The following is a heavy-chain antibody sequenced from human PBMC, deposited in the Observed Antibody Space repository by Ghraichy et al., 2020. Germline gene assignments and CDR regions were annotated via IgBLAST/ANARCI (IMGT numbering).Heavy chain of an antibody. D-gene: IGHD5-18*01. CDR3: ATNGYSYGYD. CDR1: GFTFSSYA. CDR2: ISYDGSNK. V-gene: IGHV3-30-3*01. J-gene: IGHJ4*02. Sequence: GGSLRLSCAASGFTFSSYAMHWVRQAPGKGLEWVAVISYDGSNKYYADSVKGRFTISRDNSKNTLYLQMNSLRAEDTAVYYCATNGYSYGYDWGQGTLVTVSS.